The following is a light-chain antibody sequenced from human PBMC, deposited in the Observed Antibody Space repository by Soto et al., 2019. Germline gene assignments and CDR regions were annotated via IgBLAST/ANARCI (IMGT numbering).Light chain of an antibody. V-gene: IGKV3-20*01. CDR3: QQYGSPALS. CDR1: QSVKSNN. Sequence: EIVLTQSPGTLSLSPGERATLSCRASQSVKSNNLAWYQQTPGQGPRRLIYGASSRATGIPDRFSGSGSGTDFNLTITRVEPEDFALYYCQQYGSPALSFGGGTKVEI. CDR2: GAS. J-gene: IGKJ4*01.